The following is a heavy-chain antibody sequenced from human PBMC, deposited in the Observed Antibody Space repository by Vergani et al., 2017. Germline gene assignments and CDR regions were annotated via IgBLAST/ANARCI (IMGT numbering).Heavy chain of an antibody. V-gene: IGHV3-9*02. CDR3: AKXLGTSSGGGWFDP. CDR2: ISWNSNSI. CDR1: GFTSAGYA. J-gene: IGHJ5*02. Sequence: EVQLEESGGGLVLPGRSLRLSCVASGFTSAGYAMHWVWQAPGKGLEWVSGISWNSNSIGYADSVKGRFTISRDNAKNSLYLQMNSLRAEDTALYYCAKXLGTSSGGGWFDPWGQGTLVTVSS. D-gene: IGHD6-6*01.